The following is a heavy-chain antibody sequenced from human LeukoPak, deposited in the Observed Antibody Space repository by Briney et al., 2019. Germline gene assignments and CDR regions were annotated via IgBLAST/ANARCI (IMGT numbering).Heavy chain of an antibody. D-gene: IGHD4-23*01. CDR1: GFTFSSYS. J-gene: IGHJ4*02. Sequence: PGGSLRLSCAASGFTFSSYSMTWVRQAPGKGLEWVSSISSISSYIYYADSVKGRFTISRDNAKNSLYLQMNSLRAEDTAVYYCARDTVGHGTERPTDAGFDYWGQGTLVTVSS. CDR3: ARDTVGHGTERPTDAGFDY. V-gene: IGHV3-21*01. CDR2: ISSISSYI.